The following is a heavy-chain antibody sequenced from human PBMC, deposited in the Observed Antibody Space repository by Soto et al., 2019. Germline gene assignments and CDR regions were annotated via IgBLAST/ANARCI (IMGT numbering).Heavy chain of an antibody. CDR1: GGSISDAAYS. V-gene: IGHV4-30-2*01. D-gene: IGHD5-18*01. CDR2: IYPSGMP. Sequence: QLQLQESGSGLVKPSHTLSLTCTVSGGSISDAAYSWSWIRQPPGKGLEWIGYIYPSGMPFYNPSLRSRVTISIDRSNDQFSLNLRSVTVADTAVYYCARERGGYGLFDSWGQGILVTVSS. CDR3: ARERGGYGLFDS. J-gene: IGHJ4*02.